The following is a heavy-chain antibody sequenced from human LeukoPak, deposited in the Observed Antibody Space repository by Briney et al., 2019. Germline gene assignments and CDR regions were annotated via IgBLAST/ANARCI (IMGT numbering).Heavy chain of an antibody. J-gene: IGHJ6*03. CDR3: AKDPNASGNYVNYYMDV. D-gene: IGHD3-10*01. CDR1: GFTFDDYA. V-gene: IGHV3-9*01. Sequence: GGSLRLSCAASGFTFDDYAMHWVRQAPGKGLEWVSGISWNSGSIGYADSVKGRFTISRDNAKNSLYLQMNSLRAEDTAIYFCAKDPNASGNYVNYYMDVWGKGTTVTVSS. CDR2: ISWNSGSI.